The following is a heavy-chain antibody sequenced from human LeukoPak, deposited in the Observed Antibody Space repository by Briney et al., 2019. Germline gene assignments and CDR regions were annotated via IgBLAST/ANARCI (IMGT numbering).Heavy chain of an antibody. V-gene: IGHV3-30*02. CDR1: GFTFSSYA. Sequence: GGSLRLSCAASGFTFSSYAIHWVRQAPGKGLEWVAFIRYDGSNKYYADSVKGRFTISRDNSKNTLYLQMNSLRAEDTAVYYCAKEGVWFGELFGYWGQGTLVTVSS. CDR2: IRYDGSNK. D-gene: IGHD3-10*01. CDR3: AKEGVWFGELFGY. J-gene: IGHJ4*02.